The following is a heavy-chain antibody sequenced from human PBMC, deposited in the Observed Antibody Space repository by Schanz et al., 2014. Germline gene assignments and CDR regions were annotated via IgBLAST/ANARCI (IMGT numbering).Heavy chain of an antibody. Sequence: QVQLQQWGAGLLKPSATLSLTCTVSGDSISSGGDYWSWIRQHPGKGLEWIGFISYSGSTYYNPSRKSRVTISVDTSKNQFSLNLSSATAADTAVYYCARERCHGDLPGDIWGQGTMVTVSS. J-gene: IGHJ3*02. CDR3: ARERCHGDLPGDI. CDR2: ISYSGST. D-gene: IGHD4-17*01. CDR1: GDSISSGGDY. V-gene: IGHV4-31*03.